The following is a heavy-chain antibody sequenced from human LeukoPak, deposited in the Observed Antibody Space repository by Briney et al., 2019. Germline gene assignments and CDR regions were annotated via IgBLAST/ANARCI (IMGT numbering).Heavy chain of an antibody. J-gene: IGHJ4*02. CDR3: TTMDDYVWGSYRYGY. Sequence: PGGSLRLSCAASGFTFSNAWMSWVRQAPGKGLEWVGRIKSKTDGGTTDYAAPVKGRFTISRDDSKNTLYLQMNSLKTEDTAVYYCTTMDDYVWGSYRYGYWGQGTLVTVSS. CDR1: GFTFSNAW. V-gene: IGHV3-15*01. D-gene: IGHD3-16*02. CDR2: IKSKTDGGTT.